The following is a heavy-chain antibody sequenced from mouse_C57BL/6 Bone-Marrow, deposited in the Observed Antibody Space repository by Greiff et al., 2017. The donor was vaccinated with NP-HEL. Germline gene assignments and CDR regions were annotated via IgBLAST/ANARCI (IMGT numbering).Heavy chain of an antibody. D-gene: IGHD1-1*01. CDR1: GFTFSSYA. J-gene: IGHJ2*01. V-gene: IGHV5-4*03. CDR3: ASHYYYGHFDY. Sequence: EVMLVESGGGLVKPGGSLKLSCAASGFTFSSYAMSWVRQTPEKRLEWVATISDGGSYTYYPDNVKGRFTISRDNAKNNLYLQMSHLKSEDTAMDYCASHYYYGHFDYWGQGTTLTVSS. CDR2: ISDGGSYT.